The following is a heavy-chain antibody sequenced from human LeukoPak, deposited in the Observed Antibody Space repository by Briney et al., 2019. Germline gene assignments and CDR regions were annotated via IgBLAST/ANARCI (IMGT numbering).Heavy chain of an antibody. J-gene: IGHJ1*01. CDR1: GFKFNDYY. D-gene: IGHD4-17*01. Sequence: GGSLRLSCVASGFKFNDYYMRWVRQAPGKGLEWVVYMSVAAGPMIYADSVKGRFIVTRDNAKNSLFLEMSSLKVEDTAIYYCARDRDHFGDYEGPFEIWGQGTLVTVSS. CDR3: ARDRDHFGDYEGPFEI. V-gene: IGHV3-11*01. CDR2: MSVAAGPM.